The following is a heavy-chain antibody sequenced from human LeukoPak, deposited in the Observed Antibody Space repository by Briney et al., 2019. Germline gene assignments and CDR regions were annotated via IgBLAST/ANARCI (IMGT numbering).Heavy chain of an antibody. CDR3: TRLIVGATPYPDY. D-gene: IGHD1-26*01. V-gene: IGHV3-49*04. CDR2: IRSKAYGGTT. Sequence: PGGSLRLSCTASGFTFGDYAMSWVRQAPGKGLEWVGFIRSKAYGGTTEYAASVKGRFTISRDDSKSIAYLQMNSLKTEDTAVYYCTRLIVGATPYPDYWGQGTLVTVSS. CDR1: GFTFGDYA. J-gene: IGHJ4*02.